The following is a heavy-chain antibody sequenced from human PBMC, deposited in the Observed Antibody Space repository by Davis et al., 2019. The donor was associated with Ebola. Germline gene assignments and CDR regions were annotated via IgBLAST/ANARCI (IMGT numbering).Heavy chain of an antibody. D-gene: IGHD1-1*01. V-gene: IGHV4-30-4*01. CDR2: ISSSGST. CDR1: GGSISSGDSY. CDR3: ARALWKVSFDS. J-gene: IGHJ5*01. Sequence: PSETLSLTCTVSGGSISSGDSYWSWIRQPPGKGLQWIGYISSSGSTYYNPSLRSRVTISVDTSKNQFSLNLNSVTAADTAVYYCARALWKVSFDSWGQGILVTVSS.